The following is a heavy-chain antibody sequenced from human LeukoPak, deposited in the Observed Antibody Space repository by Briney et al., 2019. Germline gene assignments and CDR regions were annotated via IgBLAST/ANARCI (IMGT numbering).Heavy chain of an antibody. CDR3: VRDRYCSSASCLPNWFDP. D-gene: IGHD2-2*01. Sequence: PGRSLRLSCAASGFTFSSYWMSWFRQAPGKGLEWVANINQDGSENYYVDSVKGRFTISRDNAKKSMYLQMNSLRAEDTAVYYCVRDRYCSSASCLPNWFDPWGQGTPVTVSS. CDR1: GFTFSSYW. V-gene: IGHV3-7*01. J-gene: IGHJ5*02. CDR2: INQDGSEN.